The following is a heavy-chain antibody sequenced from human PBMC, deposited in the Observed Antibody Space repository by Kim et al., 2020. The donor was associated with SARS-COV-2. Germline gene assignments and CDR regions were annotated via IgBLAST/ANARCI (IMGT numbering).Heavy chain of an antibody. CDR1: GFSFSDSY. CDR3: VRDQAWSFDS. J-gene: IGHJ4*02. CDR2: IRRTYSVT. V-gene: IGHV3-11*06. Sequence: GGSLRLSCAASGFSFSDSYMNWIRQAPGTGLEWLSNIRRTYSVTYYADSVKGRFTISRDNVKTSLYLQMNTLRDEDTAVYYCVRDQAWSFDSWGQGILVAVSS.